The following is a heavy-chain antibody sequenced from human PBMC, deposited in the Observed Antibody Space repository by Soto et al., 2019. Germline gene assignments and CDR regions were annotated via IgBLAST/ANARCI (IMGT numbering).Heavy chain of an antibody. D-gene: IGHD2-2*01. Sequence: GGSLRLSCAASGFTFSSYEMNWVRQAPGKGLEWVSYISSSGSTIYYADSVKGRFTISRDNAKNSLYLQMNSLRAEDTAVYYCASDIVVVPAARDYYGMDVWGQGTTVTVSS. J-gene: IGHJ6*02. CDR2: ISSSGSTI. CDR3: ASDIVVVPAARDYYGMDV. CDR1: GFTFSSYE. V-gene: IGHV3-48*03.